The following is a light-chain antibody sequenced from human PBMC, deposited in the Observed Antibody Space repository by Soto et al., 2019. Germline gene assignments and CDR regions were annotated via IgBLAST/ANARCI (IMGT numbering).Light chain of an antibody. Sequence: VMTQSPPSLTVTPGAPASISCRSSQRPLHSNGNTFLDWYLQKPGQSPQLLIYLGSNRASVVPDRVSGSEAGTDFTLKISRVEAEDGGVYYCMQALQTPYTFGQGTKLEIK. CDR1: QRPLHSNGNTF. V-gene: IGKV2-28*01. J-gene: IGKJ2*01. CDR2: LGS. CDR3: MQALQTPYT.